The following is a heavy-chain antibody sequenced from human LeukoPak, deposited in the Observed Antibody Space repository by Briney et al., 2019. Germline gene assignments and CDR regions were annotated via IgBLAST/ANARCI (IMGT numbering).Heavy chain of an antibody. CDR2: IYYSGST. CDR3: ARYGDYWEYFDY. V-gene: IGHV4-59*01. J-gene: IGHJ4*02. Sequence: SETLSLTCTVSGGSISSYYWSWIRQPPGKGLEWIGYIYYSGSTNYNPSLKSRVTISVDTSKNQFSLKLSSVTAADTAVYYCARYGDYWEYFDYWGQGTLVTVSS. D-gene: IGHD4-17*01. CDR1: GGSISSYY.